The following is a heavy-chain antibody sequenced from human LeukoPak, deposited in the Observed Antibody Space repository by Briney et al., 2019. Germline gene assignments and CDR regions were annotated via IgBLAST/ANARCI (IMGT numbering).Heavy chain of an antibody. CDR3: ARGGSSSWYGFDY. J-gene: IGHJ4*02. CDR1: GFTVSSDY. V-gene: IGHV3-53*01. CDR2: MHSGGST. D-gene: IGHD6-13*01. Sequence: PGGSPRLSCAASGFTVSSDYMSWVRQAPGKGLEWVSVMHSGGSTYYADSVKGRFTISRDNSKNTLYLQMNSLRAGDTAVYYCARGGSSSWYGFDYWGQGTLVTVSS.